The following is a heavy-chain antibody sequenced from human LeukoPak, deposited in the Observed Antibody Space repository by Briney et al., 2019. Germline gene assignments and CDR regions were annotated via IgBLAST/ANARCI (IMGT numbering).Heavy chain of an antibody. J-gene: IGHJ4*02. D-gene: IGHD3-22*01. CDR3: ARGLIQYYYDSSGYYVDY. CDR2: INHSGST. V-gene: IGHV4-34*01. Sequence: KPSETLSLTCAVYGGSFSGYYWSWIRQPPGKGLEWIGEINHSGSTNYNPSLKSRVTISVDTSKNQFSLKLSSVTAADTAVYYCARGLIQYYYDSSGYYVDYWGQGTLVTVSS. CDR1: GGSFSGYY.